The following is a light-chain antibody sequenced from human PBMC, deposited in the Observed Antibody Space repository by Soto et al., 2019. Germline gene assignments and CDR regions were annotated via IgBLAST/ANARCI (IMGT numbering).Light chain of an antibody. CDR2: KAS. V-gene: IGKV1-5*03. CDR1: QSISSW. J-gene: IGKJ1*01. CDR3: QQYNSYSGT. Sequence: DIQMTQSPSTLSASVGDRVTISCWASQSISSWLAWYQQKPGKAPKLLIYKASSLESGVPSRFSGSGSGTEFTGTVSSLETDYFAAYQSQQYNSYSGTWGRGTKVDIK.